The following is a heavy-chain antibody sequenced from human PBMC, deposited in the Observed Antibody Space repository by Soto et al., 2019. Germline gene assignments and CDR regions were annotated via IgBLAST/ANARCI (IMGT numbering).Heavy chain of an antibody. V-gene: IGHV4-59*01. CDR3: AREGGSGSYPHY. CDR2: IYYSGST. D-gene: IGHD3-10*01. Sequence: QVQLQESGPGLVKPSETLSLTCTVSGGSISSYYWSWIRQPPGKGLEWIGYIYYSGSTNYNPSLKSRVTISVDTSKNQFSLKLSSVTAADTAVYYCAREGGSGSYPHYWGQGTLVTVSS. J-gene: IGHJ4*02. CDR1: GGSISSYY.